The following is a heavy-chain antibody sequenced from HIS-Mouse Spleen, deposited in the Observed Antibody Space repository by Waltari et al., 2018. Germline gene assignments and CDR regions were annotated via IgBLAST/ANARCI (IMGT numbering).Heavy chain of an antibody. J-gene: IGHJ4*02. CDR2: ISYDGSNK. V-gene: IGHV3-30*18. CDR1: GSTFGSYG. CDR3: AKDKHHAFDY. Sequence: QVQLLESGGVAVQPGGSVRLSCAAPGSTFGSYGMHWVRQAPGKGLEWVAVISYDGSNKYYADSVKGRFTISRDNSKNTLYLQMNSLRAEDTAVYYCAKDKHHAFDYWGQGTLVTVSS.